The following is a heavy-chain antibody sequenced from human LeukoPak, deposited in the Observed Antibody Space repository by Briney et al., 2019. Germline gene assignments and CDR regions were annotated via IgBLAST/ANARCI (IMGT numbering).Heavy chain of an antibody. CDR1: GFTFSGSA. J-gene: IGHJ6*03. Sequence: GGSLRLSCAASGFTFSGSAMHWVRQASGKGLEWVGRIRSKANSYATAYAASVKGRFTISRDDSKNTAYLQMNSLKTEDTAVHYCTSRPKYYYYMDVWGKGTTVTVSS. CDR3: TSRPKYYYYMDV. CDR2: IRSKANSYAT. V-gene: IGHV3-73*01.